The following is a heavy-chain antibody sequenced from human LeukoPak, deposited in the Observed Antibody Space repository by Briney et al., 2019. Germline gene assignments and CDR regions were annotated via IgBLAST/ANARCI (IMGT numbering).Heavy chain of an antibody. D-gene: IGHD3-10*01. V-gene: IGHV4-30-2*01. Sequence: PSQTLSLTCAVSGGPISSGGYSWSWIRQPAGKGLEWIGYIYHSGSTYYNPSLKSRVTISVDRSKNQFSLKLSSVTAADTAVYYCARGGGRIAMVRGVTTYLRGFDYWGQGTLVTVSS. CDR2: IYHSGST. J-gene: IGHJ4*02. CDR3: ARGGGRIAMVRGVTTYLRGFDY. CDR1: GGPISSGGYS.